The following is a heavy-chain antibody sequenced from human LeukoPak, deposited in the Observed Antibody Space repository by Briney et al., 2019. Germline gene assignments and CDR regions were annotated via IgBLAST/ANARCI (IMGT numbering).Heavy chain of an antibody. CDR2: ISSSSYI. D-gene: IGHD6-13*01. J-gene: IGHJ5*02. CDR1: GFTFSSYS. Sequence: PGGSLRLSCAASGFTFSSYSMNWVRQAPGKGLEWVSSISSSSYIYYADSVKGRFTISRDNAKNSLYLQMDSLRAEDTAVYYCARDHRLGSSSWYWFDPWGQGTLVTVSS. V-gene: IGHV3-21*01. CDR3: ARDHRLGSSSWYWFDP.